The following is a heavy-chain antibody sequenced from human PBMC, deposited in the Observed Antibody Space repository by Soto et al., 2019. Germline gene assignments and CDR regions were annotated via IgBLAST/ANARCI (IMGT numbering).Heavy chain of an antibody. D-gene: IGHD3-10*01. Sequence: GGSLRLSCAASGFTFSSYAMSWVRQAPGRGLEWVSSISGSGGSPYYADSVRGRFTISKDNSKNTLFLQMNSLRAEDTAVYYCAKHPGGSGSYFYFDYWGQGTLVTVS. CDR1: GFTFSSYA. J-gene: IGHJ4*02. CDR2: ISGSGGSP. CDR3: AKHPGGSGSYFYFDY. V-gene: IGHV3-23*01.